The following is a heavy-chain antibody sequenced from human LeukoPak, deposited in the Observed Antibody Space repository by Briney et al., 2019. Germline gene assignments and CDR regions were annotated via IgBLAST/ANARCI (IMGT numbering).Heavy chain of an antibody. Sequence: ASVKVSCKASGYSFTSYGLTWVRQAPGQGLEWMGWISPSNGGTDYAQKFQGRITMTRDTSTTTAYMELRNLRPDDTAVYYCAREKVEGANWFDPWGQGTLVTVFS. V-gene: IGHV1-18*01. D-gene: IGHD2-15*01. CDR3: AREKVEGANWFDP. CDR1: GYSFTSYG. J-gene: IGHJ5*02. CDR2: ISPSNGGT.